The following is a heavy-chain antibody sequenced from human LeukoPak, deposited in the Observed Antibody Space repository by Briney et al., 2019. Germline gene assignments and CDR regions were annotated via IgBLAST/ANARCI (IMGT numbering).Heavy chain of an antibody. J-gene: IGHJ4*02. CDR2: ISGSGGST. D-gene: IGHD5-12*01. CDR1: GFTFSSYA. V-gene: IGHV3-23*01. CDR3: AKSKGSGYDWDY. Sequence: PGGSLRLSCAASGFTFSSYAMSWVRQAPGKGLEWVSAISGSGGSTYYADSVKGRFTISRDNSKNMLYLQMNSLRAEDTAVYYCAKSKGSGYDWDYWGQGTLVTVSS.